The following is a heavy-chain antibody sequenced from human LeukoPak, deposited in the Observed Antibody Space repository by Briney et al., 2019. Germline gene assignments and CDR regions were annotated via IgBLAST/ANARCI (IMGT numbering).Heavy chain of an antibody. D-gene: IGHD5-18*01. Sequence: PGGSLRLSCAASGFSFSSYVLHWVRQAPGEGLEWVAVTLYDGSKKYYAVSVKGRFTISRDNSKNTLYLQMNSLRGEDTAVYYCARDSYSYGYRTYAEYFQHWGQGTLVTVSS. CDR1: GFSFSSYV. CDR3: ARDSYSYGYRTYAEYFQH. CDR2: TLYDGSKK. J-gene: IGHJ1*01. V-gene: IGHV3-30*04.